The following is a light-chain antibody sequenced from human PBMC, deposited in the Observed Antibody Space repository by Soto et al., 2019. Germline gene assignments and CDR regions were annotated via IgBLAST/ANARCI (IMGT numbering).Light chain of an antibody. Sequence: DIQMTQSPSSLSASVGDTVTITCRASRSITNYLNWYQQKPGKAPTLLISAASILQSGVPSRFSGSGSGTGFNITINSLRPEDFATYYCQQSYITPLTFGGGTKVEIK. CDR1: RSITNY. J-gene: IGKJ4*01. CDR3: QQSYITPLT. V-gene: IGKV1-39*01. CDR2: AAS.